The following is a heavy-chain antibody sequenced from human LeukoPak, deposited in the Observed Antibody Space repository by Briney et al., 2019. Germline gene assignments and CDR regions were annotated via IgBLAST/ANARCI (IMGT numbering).Heavy chain of an antibody. V-gene: IGHV3-13*01. J-gene: IGHJ3*02. CDR1: GFTFSSYD. D-gene: IGHD6-6*01. CDR3: ARAKDSSSSGDAFGI. Sequence: GGSLRLSCAASGFTFSSYDMHWVRQATGKGPEWVSGTGTAGDTYYPGSVKGRFTISRENAKNSLYLQMNSLRAGDTAVYYCARAKDSSSSGDAFGIWGQGTMVTVSS. CDR2: TGTAGDT.